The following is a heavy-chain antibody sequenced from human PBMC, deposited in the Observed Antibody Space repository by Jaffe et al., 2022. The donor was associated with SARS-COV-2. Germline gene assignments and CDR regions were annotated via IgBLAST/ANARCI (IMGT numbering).Heavy chain of an antibody. D-gene: IGHD3-9*01. CDR3: AKSALVLKVGLDNCFDS. V-gene: IGHV3-21*01. J-gene: IGHJ5*01. Sequence: EVQLVESGGGLVKPGESLRLSCAASGFTFRTYSMNWVRQAPGKGLEWVSSISDDGRHTFYADSVKGRFTISRDRAKNSLYLQMNNLRAEDTALYYCAKSALVLKVGLDNCFDSWGQGTLVTVST. CDR2: ISDDGRHT. CDR1: GFTFRTYS.